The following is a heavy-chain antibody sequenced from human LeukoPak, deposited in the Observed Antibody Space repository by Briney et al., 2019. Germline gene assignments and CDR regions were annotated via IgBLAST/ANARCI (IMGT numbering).Heavy chain of an antibody. CDR3: ARLYSSSWPVLPPPYFDY. CDR2: ISAYNGNT. Sequence: ASVKVSCKASGYTFTSYYVHWVRQAPGQGLEWMGWISAYNGNTNYAQKLQGRVTMTTDTSTSTAYMELRSLRSDDTAVYYCARLYSSSWPVLPPPYFDYWGQGTLVTVSS. D-gene: IGHD6-13*01. V-gene: IGHV1-18*04. J-gene: IGHJ4*02. CDR1: GYTFTSYY.